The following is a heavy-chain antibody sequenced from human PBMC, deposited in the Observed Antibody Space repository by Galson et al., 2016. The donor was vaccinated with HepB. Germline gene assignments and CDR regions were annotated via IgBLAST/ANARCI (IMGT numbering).Heavy chain of an antibody. J-gene: IGHJ4*02. Sequence: SLRLSCAASGFFFSSSAMHWVRQPPGKGLEWVAVISHDGSNKYYADSVKGRFTISRDNFKSTLYLHMNSLRVDDTAVYYCAKRDYSDSDGYLPLFESWGQGTLVTVSS. V-gene: IGHV3-30-3*01. CDR1: GFFFSSSA. CDR2: ISHDGSNK. D-gene: IGHD3-22*01. CDR3: AKRDYSDSDGYLPLFES.